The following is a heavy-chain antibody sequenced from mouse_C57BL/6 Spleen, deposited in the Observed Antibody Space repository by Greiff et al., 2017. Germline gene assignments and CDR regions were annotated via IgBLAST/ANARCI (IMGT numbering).Heavy chain of an antibody. Sequence: QVQLQQSGPELVKPGASVKISCTASGYSFTSYYIHWVKQRPGQGLEWIGWIYPGSGNTKYNEKFKGKATLTADTSSSTAYMQLSSLTSEDSAVYYCARTGGDYFDYWGQGTTLTVSS. CDR3: ARTGGDYFDY. CDR2: IYPGSGNT. CDR1: GYSFTSYY. V-gene: IGHV1-66*01. D-gene: IGHD3-1*01. J-gene: IGHJ2*01.